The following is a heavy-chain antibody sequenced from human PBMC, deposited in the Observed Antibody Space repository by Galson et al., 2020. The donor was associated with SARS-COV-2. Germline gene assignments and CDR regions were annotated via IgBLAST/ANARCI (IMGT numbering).Heavy chain of an antibody. CDR2: ISYEGSNQ. V-gene: IGHV3-30*18. J-gene: IGHJ2*01. CDR1: GFSFNNYA. Sequence: GSLRLSCAASGFSFNNYAMHWVRQAPGKGLEWVAGISYEGSNQYYADSLMGRFTISRDSSRNTLYLQMNSLRTEDTATYYCAKVSTLFELFIRNWCFDLWGRGTLVAVSS. D-gene: IGHD3-3*01. CDR3: AKVSTLFELFIRNWCFDL.